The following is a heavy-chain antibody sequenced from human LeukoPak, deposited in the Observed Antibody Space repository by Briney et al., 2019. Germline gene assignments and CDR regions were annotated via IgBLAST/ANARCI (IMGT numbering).Heavy chain of an antibody. V-gene: IGHV3-7*01. CDR1: GFTFTTYW. CDR3: ARHLSGVTGYTYGRGIDY. CDR2: IKQDGTEK. Sequence: GESLRLSCAASGFTFTTYWLGWVRQPPGKGLEWVANIKQDGTEKYYVDSVKGRFTISRDNAKTSLYLHMNSLRAEDTAVYYCARHLSGVTGYTYGRGIDYWGQGTLVTVSS. J-gene: IGHJ4*02. D-gene: IGHD5-18*01.